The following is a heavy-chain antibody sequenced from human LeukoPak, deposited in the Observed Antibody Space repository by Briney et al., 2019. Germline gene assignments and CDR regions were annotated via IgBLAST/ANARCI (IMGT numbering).Heavy chain of an antibody. CDR2: IYSSGST. CDR1: GGSISSYY. D-gene: IGHD3-3*01. CDR3: ARSKGDFWSGYFYGMDV. V-gene: IGHV4-59*01. Sequence: SETLSLTCTVSGGSISSYYWSWIRQPPGKGLEWIGYIYSSGSTNYNPSLKSRVTISVDTSKNQFSLKLSSVTAADTAVYYCARSKGDFWSGYFYGMDVWGQGTTVTVSS. J-gene: IGHJ6*02.